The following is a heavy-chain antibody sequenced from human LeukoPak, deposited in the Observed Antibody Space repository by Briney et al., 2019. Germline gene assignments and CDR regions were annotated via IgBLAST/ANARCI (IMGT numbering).Heavy chain of an antibody. V-gene: IGHV3-74*03. Sequence: GSLSLSCAASGFTFSSHSMHWVRQAPGKGLVWVSHINNDGSRTTYADSVKGRFTISRDNAKNTLYLQMNSLRAEDTAVYYCSSLSDYWGQGTLVTVSS. CDR2: INNDGSRT. J-gene: IGHJ4*02. CDR1: GFTFSSHS. CDR3: SSLSDY.